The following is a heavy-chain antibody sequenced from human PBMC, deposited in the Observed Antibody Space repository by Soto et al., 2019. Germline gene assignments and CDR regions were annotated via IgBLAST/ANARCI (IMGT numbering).Heavy chain of an antibody. CDR2: IIPIFGTA. Sequence: GASVKVSCKASGGTFSSYAISWVRQAPGQGLEWMGGIIPIFGTANYAQKFQGRVTITADESTSTAYLELSSLRSEDTAVYYCAISVVVVAANYYYGMDVWGQGTTVTVSS. CDR3: AISVVVVAANYYYGMDV. V-gene: IGHV1-69*13. D-gene: IGHD2-15*01. J-gene: IGHJ6*02. CDR1: GGTFSSYA.